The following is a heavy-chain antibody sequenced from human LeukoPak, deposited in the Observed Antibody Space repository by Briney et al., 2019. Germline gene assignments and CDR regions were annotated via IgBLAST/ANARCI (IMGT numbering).Heavy chain of an antibody. CDR2: IYYSGST. J-gene: IGHJ4*02. CDR3: ARDVGGNWLDY. D-gene: IGHD1-1*01. V-gene: IGHV4-59*01. Sequence: SETLSLTCTVSGGSISSYYWSWIRQPLGKGLEWIGYIYYSGSTNYNPSLKSRVTISVDTSKNQFSLKLSSVTAADTAVYYCARDVGGNWLDYWGQGTLVTVSS. CDR1: GGSISSYY.